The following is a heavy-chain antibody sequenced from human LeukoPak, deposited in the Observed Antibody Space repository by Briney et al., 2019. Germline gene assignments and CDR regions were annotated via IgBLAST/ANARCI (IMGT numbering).Heavy chain of an antibody. Sequence: GGSLRLSCAASGFTFSSYEMNWVRQAPGKGLEWVSYISSSGSAIYYADSVKGRFTISRDNANNSLYLQMNSLRAEDTAVYCCAELGITMIGGVWGKGTTVTISS. V-gene: IGHV3-48*03. CDR3: AELGITMIGGV. CDR2: ISSSGSAI. CDR1: GFTFSSYE. J-gene: IGHJ6*04. D-gene: IGHD3-10*02.